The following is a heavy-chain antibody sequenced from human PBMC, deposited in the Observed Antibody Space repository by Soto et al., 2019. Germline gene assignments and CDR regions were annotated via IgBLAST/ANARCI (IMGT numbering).Heavy chain of an antibody. CDR1: GGTFSSYA. J-gene: IGHJ6*02. Sequence: ASVKVSCKASGGTFSSYAISWVRQAPGQGLEWMGGIIPIFGTANYAQKFQGRVTITADKSTSTAYMELSSLRSEDTAVYYCARDREVGATWVLSNYYCYYGMDVWGQGTTVTVSS. V-gene: IGHV1-69*06. D-gene: IGHD1-26*01. CDR2: IIPIFGTA. CDR3: ARDREVGATWVLSNYYCYYGMDV.